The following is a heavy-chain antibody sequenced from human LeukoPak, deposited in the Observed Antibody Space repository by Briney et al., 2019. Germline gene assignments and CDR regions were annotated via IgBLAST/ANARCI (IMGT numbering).Heavy chain of an antibody. CDR3: AKDKTAAGRAFDI. CDR1: GFTFSSYG. CDR2: IRYDGSNK. Sequence: PGGSLRLSCAASGFTFSSYGMHWVRQAPGKGLEWVAFIRYDGSNKYYADSVKGRFTISRDNSKNTLYLQMNSLRAEDTAVYYCAKDKTAAGRAFDIWGQGTMVTVSS. J-gene: IGHJ3*02. V-gene: IGHV3-30*02. D-gene: IGHD6-13*01.